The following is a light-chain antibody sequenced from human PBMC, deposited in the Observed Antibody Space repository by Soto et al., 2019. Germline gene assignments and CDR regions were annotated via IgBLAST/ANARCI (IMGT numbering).Light chain of an antibody. Sequence: EIVLTQSPGTLSLSPGERATLSCRASQSVSSSYLAWYQQKPGQAPRLLIYGASSRATGIPDRFSGSGSGTDFTLTISRLEPEDFAVYYCQRYGSSPPYILGQGTKREIK. CDR1: QSVSSSY. J-gene: IGKJ2*01. CDR2: GAS. V-gene: IGKV3-20*01. CDR3: QRYGSSPPYI.